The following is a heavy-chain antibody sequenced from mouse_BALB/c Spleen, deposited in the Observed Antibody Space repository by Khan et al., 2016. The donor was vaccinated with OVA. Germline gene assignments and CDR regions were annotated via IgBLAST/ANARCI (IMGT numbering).Heavy chain of an antibody. CDR2: ISYSGST. CDR3: ASVGDYGAMDY. Sequence: VQLKQSGPGLVKPSQSLSLTCTVTGYSITSDYAWNWIRQFPGNKLEWMGYISYSGSTSYNPSLKSRISITRDTSKNQFFLQLNSVTTEDTATYYCASVGDYGAMDYWGQGTSVTVSS. CDR1: GYSITSDYA. J-gene: IGHJ4*01. V-gene: IGHV3-2*02.